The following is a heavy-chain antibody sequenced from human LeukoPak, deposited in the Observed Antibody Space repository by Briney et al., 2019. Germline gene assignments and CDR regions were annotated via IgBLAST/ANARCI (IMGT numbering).Heavy chain of an antibody. CDR3: ARDSGYNVNDHDVNAFDI. CDR1: GYSFTDKY. V-gene: IGHV1-2*02. D-gene: IGHD5-24*01. CDR2: INPNSGGT. Sequence: GASVKVSCKASGYSFTDKYMHWVRQAPGQGLEWMGWINPNSGGTNYAQKFQGRVTMTTDTSMSTAYMELSRLTSDDTALYYCARDSGYNVNDHDVNAFDIWGQGTMVTISS. J-gene: IGHJ3*02.